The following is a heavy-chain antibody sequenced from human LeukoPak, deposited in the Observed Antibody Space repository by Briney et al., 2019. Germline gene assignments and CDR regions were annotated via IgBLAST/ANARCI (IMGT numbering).Heavy chain of an antibody. CDR1: GGSISSYY. V-gene: IGHV4-59*01. D-gene: IGHD2-15*01. CDR2: IYYSGST. Sequence: AETLSLTCTVSGGSISSYYWSWIRQPPGKGLGWNGYIYYSGSTNYNPSLKSRVTMSVETSKNQFSLKLSSVTAADTAADYCGRGGDIVVVVAAPFDPWGQGTLVTVSS. J-gene: IGHJ5*02. CDR3: GRGGDIVVVVAAPFDP.